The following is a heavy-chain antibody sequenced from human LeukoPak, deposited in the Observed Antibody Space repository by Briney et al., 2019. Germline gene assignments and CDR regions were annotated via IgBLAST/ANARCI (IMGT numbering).Heavy chain of an antibody. V-gene: IGHV3-30*03. CDR2: ISYDGSNK. J-gene: IGHJ4*02. D-gene: IGHD3-10*01. CDR3: ARTTTPHYYGSGSYALGY. Sequence: GGSLRLSCAASGFTFSSYGMHWVRQAPGKGLEWVAVISYDGSNKYYADSVKGRFTISRDNSKNTLYLQMSSLSAEDTAVYYCARTTTPHYYGSGSYALGYWGQGTLVTVSS. CDR1: GFTFSSYG.